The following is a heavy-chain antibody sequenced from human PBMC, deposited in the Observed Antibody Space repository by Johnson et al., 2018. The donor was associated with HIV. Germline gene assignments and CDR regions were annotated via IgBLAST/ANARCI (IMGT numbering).Heavy chain of an antibody. Sequence: QVQLVESGGGVVQPGRSLRLSCAASGFTFSSYGMHWVRQAPGKGLEWVAVIWYDGSNKYYADSVKGRVTISRDNSKNTLYQQMNSLRAEATAVYYCAKVGIVGATTGAFDIWGQGTMVTVSS. CDR1: GFTFSSYG. CDR2: IWYDGSNK. J-gene: IGHJ3*02. V-gene: IGHV3-33*06. CDR3: AKVGIVGATTGAFDI. D-gene: IGHD1-26*01.